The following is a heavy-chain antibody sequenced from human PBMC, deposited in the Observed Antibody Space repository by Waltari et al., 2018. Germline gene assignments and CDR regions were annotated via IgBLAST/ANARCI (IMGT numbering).Heavy chain of an antibody. D-gene: IGHD6-6*01. J-gene: IGHJ4*02. V-gene: IGHV3-21*01. CDR1: GFAFSTYS. CDR2: ISTSSNYI. CDR3: AGTPYSSSLYYFDY. Sequence: EVQLVESGGGLVKPGGSLRLSCAASGFAFSTYSMNWVRQAPGKGLGWVSFISTSSNYIYDADSVKGRFTISRDNAKNSLYLQMNSLRAEDTAVYYCAGTPYSSSLYYFDYWGQGTLVTVSS.